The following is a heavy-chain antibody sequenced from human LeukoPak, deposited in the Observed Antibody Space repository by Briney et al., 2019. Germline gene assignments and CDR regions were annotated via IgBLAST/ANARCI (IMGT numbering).Heavy chain of an antibody. V-gene: IGHV4-34*01. D-gene: IGHD2-2*01. Sequence: SETLSLTCSVSGASFSDYFWSWIRQPPGKGLEWVGEINHSGSTYYNPSVEGRVTISIDTSKNQFSLKLTSVTAADTAVYYCARRGPGYCSTTSCNYHYYGMDVWGQGTTVTVSS. CDR2: INHSGST. J-gene: IGHJ6*02. CDR3: ARRGPGYCSTTSCNYHYYGMDV. CDR1: GASFSDYF.